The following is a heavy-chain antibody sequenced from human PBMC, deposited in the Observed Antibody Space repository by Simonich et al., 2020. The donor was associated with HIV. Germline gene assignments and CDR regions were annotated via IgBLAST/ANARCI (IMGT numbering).Heavy chain of an antibody. CDR1: GGSFSGYY. CDR2: INHSGST. D-gene: IGHD2-2*01. J-gene: IGHJ4*02. V-gene: IGHV4-34*01. Sequence: QVQLQQWGAGLLKPSETLSLTCAVYGGSFSGYYWSWIRQPPGKGLEWLGEINHSGSTNYNPPLKSRVTISVDTSKNQFSLKRSSVTAADTAVYYCARGFYQRLYYFDYWGQGTLVTVSS. CDR3: ARGFYQRLYYFDY.